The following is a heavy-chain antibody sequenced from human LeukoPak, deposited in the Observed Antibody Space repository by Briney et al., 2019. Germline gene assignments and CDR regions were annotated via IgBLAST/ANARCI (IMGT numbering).Heavy chain of an antibody. D-gene: IGHD2-15*01. CDR3: AKSDIVVVVAAYYLFDY. V-gene: IGHV3-74*01. CDR2: IRPDGRET. CDR1: GFTFTNHW. Sequence: GGSLRLSCAASGFTFTNHWMHWVRQAPGKGLVWVSRIRPDGRETNHADSVKGRFTISRDNAKNTLYLQMNSLRAEDTAVYYCAKSDIVVVVAAYYLFDYWGQGTLVTVSS. J-gene: IGHJ4*02.